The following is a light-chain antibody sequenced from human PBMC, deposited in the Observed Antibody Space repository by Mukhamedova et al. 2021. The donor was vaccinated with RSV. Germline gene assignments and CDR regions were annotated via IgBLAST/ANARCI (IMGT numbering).Light chain of an antibody. CDR2: LAS. V-gene: IGKV3-20*01. J-gene: IGKJ1*01. CDR3: QQHGDFPWT. CDR1: QSISKGY. Sequence: GERATLSCRASQSISKGYLAWYQQTPGQAPRLLMYLASRRASGIPERFSGGAFGTEFTLTITRLEPEDFAVYYCQQHGDFPWTFG.